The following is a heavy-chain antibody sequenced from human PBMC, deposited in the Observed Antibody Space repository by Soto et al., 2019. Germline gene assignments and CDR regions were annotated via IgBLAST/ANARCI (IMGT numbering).Heavy chain of an antibody. CDR2: ISGSGGST. D-gene: IGHD3-16*01. V-gene: IGHV3-23*01. J-gene: IGHJ4*02. CDR3: AKQSCGGPGGLDY. Sequence: GSLRRSCAASVFTFSSYAMSWVRQAPGKGLEWVSAISGSGGSTYYADSVKGRFTISRDNSKNTLYLQMNSLRAEDTAVYYCAKQSCGGPGGLDYWGQGTLVTVSS. CDR1: VFTFSSYA.